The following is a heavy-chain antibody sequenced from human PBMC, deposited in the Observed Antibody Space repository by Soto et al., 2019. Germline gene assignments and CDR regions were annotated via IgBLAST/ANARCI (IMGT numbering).Heavy chain of an antibody. V-gene: IGHV1-18*01. CDR3: ARGRTRALEY. CDR1: GYIFTSQG. D-gene: IGHD1-7*01. CDR2: ISTYNGNP. Sequence: QIQLVQSGAEVKKPGASVKVSCKASGYIFTSQGISWVRQAPGQGLEWMGWISTYNGNPNYAQKLQCRVTMTTNTSTTTAFLELRSLTSDDTAVYYCARGRTRALEYWGQGTPVIVSS. J-gene: IGHJ4*02.